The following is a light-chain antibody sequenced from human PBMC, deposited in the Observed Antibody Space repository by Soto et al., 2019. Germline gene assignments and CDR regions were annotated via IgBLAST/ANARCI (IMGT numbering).Light chain of an antibody. Sequence: EVLMTQSPATLSVSPGERVTLSCRASQSININLAWYQQKPGQAPRVLIYDASSRASGIPDRFSGSGSGTDFTLTISRLEHDDFAFYYCQQYQNWPPLTFGGGTRVEIK. CDR1: QSININ. J-gene: IGKJ4*01. V-gene: IGKV3D-15*01. CDR2: DAS. CDR3: QQYQNWPPLT.